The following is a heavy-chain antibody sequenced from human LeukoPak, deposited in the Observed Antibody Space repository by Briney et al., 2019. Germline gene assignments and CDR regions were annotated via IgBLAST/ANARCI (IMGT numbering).Heavy chain of an antibody. V-gene: IGHV3-33*01. D-gene: IGHD5-18*01. CDR2: IWYDGSNK. CDR1: GFTFSSYG. J-gene: IGHJ4*02. Sequence: GSLRLSCAASGFTFSSYGLHWVRQAPGKGLEWVAVIWYDGSNKYYADSVKGRFTISRDNSKNTLYLQMNSLRAEDTAVYYCARDRSLRQPGYSTPGYWGQGTLVTVSS. CDR3: ARDRSLRQPGYSTPGY.